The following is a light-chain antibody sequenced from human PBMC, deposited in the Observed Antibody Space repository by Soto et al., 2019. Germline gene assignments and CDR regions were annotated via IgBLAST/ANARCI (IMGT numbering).Light chain of an antibody. V-gene: IGKV3-15*01. CDR3: QQFNNWPRT. J-gene: IGKJ1*01. Sequence: EIAMTQSPATLSVSPGERATLSCRASQSVSSKLGWYQQQPGQAPRLLISDASTRATGIPARFSGSGFGTEFTLTISSLQSEDFAVYYCQQFNNWPRTFGQGTKVEIK. CDR2: DAS. CDR1: QSVSSK.